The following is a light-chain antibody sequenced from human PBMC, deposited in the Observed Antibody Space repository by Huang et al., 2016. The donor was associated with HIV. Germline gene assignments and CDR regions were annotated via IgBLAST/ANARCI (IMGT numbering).Light chain of an antibody. CDR1: QGISNY. CDR3: LQHNSYPWT. J-gene: IGKJ4*01. V-gene: IGKV1-17*03. CDR2: AAS. Sequence: DIQMTQSPSSMSASVGDRVTITCRACQGISNYLYWVQQKPGKVPKRLIYAASSLHSGVTSRFRGRGSGTEFTLTISSLQPEEFATYYCLQHNSYPWTFGGGTKVEIK.